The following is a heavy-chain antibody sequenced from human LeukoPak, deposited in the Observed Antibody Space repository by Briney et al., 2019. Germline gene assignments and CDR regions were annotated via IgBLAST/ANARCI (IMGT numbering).Heavy chain of an antibody. V-gene: IGHV3-23*01. CDR2: ISGSGSST. D-gene: IGHD3-10*01. CDR1: GFTFSNYG. CDR3: AKTAARAYGSYYYYMDV. Sequence: GGSLRLSCAASGFTFSNYGMSWVRQAPGKGLEWVSAISGSGSSTYYADSVKGRFTISRDNSKNTLYLQMNSLRAEDTAVYYCAKTAARAYGSYYYYMDVWGKGTTVTVSS. J-gene: IGHJ6*03.